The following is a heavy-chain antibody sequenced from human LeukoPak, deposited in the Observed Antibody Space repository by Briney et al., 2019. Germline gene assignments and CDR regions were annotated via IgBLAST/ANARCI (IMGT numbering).Heavy chain of an antibody. CDR3: AGDRNSDWYSPLDY. Sequence: GGSLRLSCVASGFTFTKCAMSWIRQAPGKGLEWVAIITATGDTAYYADSVKGRFTISRDNSRNTVYMQMDSLRAEDTATYYCAGDRNSDWYSPLDYWGQGSQVTVS. V-gene: IGHV3-23*01. CDR2: ITATGDTA. J-gene: IGHJ4*02. D-gene: IGHD6-19*01. CDR1: GFTFTKCA.